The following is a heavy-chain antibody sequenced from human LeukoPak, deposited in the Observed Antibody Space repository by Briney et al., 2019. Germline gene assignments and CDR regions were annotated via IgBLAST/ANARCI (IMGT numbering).Heavy chain of an antibody. CDR2: IYYSGNT. D-gene: IGHD3-3*01. J-gene: IGHJ3*02. CDR3: ARATITMAIGVPADAFHI. CDR1: GGSIRSGDYY. V-gene: IGHV4-30-4*08. Sequence: SQTLSLTCTVSGGSIRSGDYYWSWIRQPPGKGPEWIGYIYYSGNTYYNPSLKSRVTISVDTSKKQFSLKLYSMTAAYTAVYYCARATITMAIGVPADAFHIWGQGTMVTVSS.